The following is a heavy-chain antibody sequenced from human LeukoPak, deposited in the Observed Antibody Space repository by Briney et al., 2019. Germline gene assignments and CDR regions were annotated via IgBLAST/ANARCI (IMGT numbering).Heavy chain of an antibody. V-gene: IGHV3-33*06. Sequence: PGESLRLSCAASGFTFSSYGMHWVRQAPGKGLEWVAVIWCDGSNKYYADSVKGRLIISRDNSKNTLYLQMNSLRAEDTAVYYCAKGSGYCSSTSCFADAFDIWGQGTMVTVSS. CDR2: IWCDGSNK. CDR3: AKGSGYCSSTSCFADAFDI. D-gene: IGHD2-2*01. CDR1: GFTFSSYG. J-gene: IGHJ3*02.